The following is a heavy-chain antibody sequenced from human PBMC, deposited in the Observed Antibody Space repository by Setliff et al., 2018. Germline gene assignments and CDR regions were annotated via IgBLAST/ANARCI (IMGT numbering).Heavy chain of an antibody. CDR3: AREALQRAGLYFFDI. J-gene: IGHJ4*02. CDR1: GGTFNTYG. Sequence: GASVKVSCKASGGTFNTYGLSWVRQAPGQGLEWMGGIIPIIGEPNYAQKFRGRVTITADESTSTAYMELRSLKSEDTAVYYCAREALQRAGLYFFDIWGQGTLVTVSS. CDR2: IIPIIGEP. V-gene: IGHV1-69*13. D-gene: IGHD3-10*01.